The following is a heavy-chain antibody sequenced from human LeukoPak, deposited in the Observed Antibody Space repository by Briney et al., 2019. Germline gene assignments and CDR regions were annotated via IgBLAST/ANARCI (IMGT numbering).Heavy chain of an antibody. Sequence: ASVKVSCKVSGYILTELSMRWVRQAPGKGLEWTGGFDPEDGETIYAQKFQGRVTMTEDTSTDTAYMELSSLRSEDTAVYYCATGGLTYYYDSSGYYPLQYWGQGTLVTVSS. CDR2: FDPEDGET. CDR3: ATGGLTYYYDSSGYYPLQY. CDR1: GYILTELS. D-gene: IGHD3-22*01. J-gene: IGHJ4*02. V-gene: IGHV1-24*01.